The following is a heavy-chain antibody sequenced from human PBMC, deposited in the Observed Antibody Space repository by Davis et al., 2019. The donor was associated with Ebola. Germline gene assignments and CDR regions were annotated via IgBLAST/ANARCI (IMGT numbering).Heavy chain of an antibody. CDR3: ASWRKYYYGMDV. CDR2: IIPIFGTA. Sequence: SVLISCYASAGTFSSYAISWVRQAPGQGLEWMGGIIPIFGTANYAQKFQGRVTITADKSTSTAYMELSSLRSEDTAVYYCASWRKYYYGMDVWGQGTTVTVSS. J-gene: IGHJ6*02. D-gene: IGHD1-1*01. CDR1: AGTFSSYA. V-gene: IGHV1-69*06.